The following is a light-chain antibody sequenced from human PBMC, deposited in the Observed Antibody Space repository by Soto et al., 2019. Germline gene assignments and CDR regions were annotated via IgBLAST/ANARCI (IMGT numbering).Light chain of an antibody. Sequence: IQVTQSPSTLSASVGDRVTITCRASQTINSKLAWYQKKPGQAPKLLIFDGYNLESGVPSRFSGSGSGTEFTLSIGSLQPDDFATYYCQQYETYFRYTFGQGTKLDIK. CDR2: DGY. CDR1: QTINSK. J-gene: IGKJ2*01. V-gene: IGKV1-5*01. CDR3: QQYETYFRYT.